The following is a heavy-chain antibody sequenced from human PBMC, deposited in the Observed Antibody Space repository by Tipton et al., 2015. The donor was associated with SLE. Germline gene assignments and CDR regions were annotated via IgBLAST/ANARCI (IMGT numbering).Heavy chain of an antibody. V-gene: IGHV1-18*01. CDR2: ISAYNGNT. Sequence: QSGPEVKKPGASVKVSCKASGYTFTSYGISWVRQAPGQGLEWMGWISAYNGNTNYAQTLQGRVTMTTDTSTSTAYMELRSLRSDDTAVYYCASRSRGDPWADFDNWAQGTLVTVSS. J-gene: IGHJ4*02. D-gene: IGHD3-16*02. CDR3: ASRSRGDPWADFDN. CDR1: GYTFTSYG.